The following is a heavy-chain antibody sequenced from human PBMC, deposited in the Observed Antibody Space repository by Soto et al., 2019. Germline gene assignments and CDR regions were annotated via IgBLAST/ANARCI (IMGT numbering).Heavy chain of an antibody. Sequence: PGGSLRLSCAASGFTFSDCYMSWIRQAPGKGLEWVSYISSSGSTIYYADSVKGRFTISRDNAKNSLYLQMNSLRAEDTAVYYCARVSDTAMVGGNYGMDVWGQGTTVTDSS. CDR3: ARVSDTAMVGGNYGMDV. CDR2: ISSSGSTI. J-gene: IGHJ6*02. V-gene: IGHV3-11*01. D-gene: IGHD5-18*01. CDR1: GFTFSDCY.